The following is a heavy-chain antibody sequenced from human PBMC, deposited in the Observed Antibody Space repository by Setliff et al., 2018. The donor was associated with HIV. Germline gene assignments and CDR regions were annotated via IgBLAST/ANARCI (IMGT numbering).Heavy chain of an antibody. D-gene: IGHD2-2*03. V-gene: IGHV3-21*04. CDR2: ISSSSSYI. CDR3: ARDCRVGWIFTYGMDV. Sequence: GGSLRLSCAASGFRFRSYGMNWVRQAPGKGLEWVSSISSSSSYIYYADSVRGRFTISRDNSKNTLFLQMNSLRPEDTAVYYCARDCRVGWIFTYGMDVWGQGTLVTVSS. CDR1: GFRFRSYG. J-gene: IGHJ6*02.